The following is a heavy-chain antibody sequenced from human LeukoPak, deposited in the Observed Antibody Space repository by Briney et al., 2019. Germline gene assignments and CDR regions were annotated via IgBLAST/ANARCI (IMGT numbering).Heavy chain of an antibody. D-gene: IGHD1-26*01. CDR2: ISGGGGSA. V-gene: IGHV3-23*01. J-gene: IGHJ6*02. CDR1: GFTFSSYA. Sequence: QAGGSLRLSCAASGFTFSSYALTWVRKAPGKGLEWVSAISGGGGSAYYADSVKGRFTISRDSAMNTLCLQMNSLTAGDTAVYYWAKAVGATRGYYYSGIGVWGQGTTVTVSS. CDR3: AKAVGATRGYYYSGIGV.